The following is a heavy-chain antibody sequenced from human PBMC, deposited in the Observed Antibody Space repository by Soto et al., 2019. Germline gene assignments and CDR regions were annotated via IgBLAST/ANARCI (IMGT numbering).Heavy chain of an antibody. V-gene: IGHV1-69*13. J-gene: IGHJ5*02. CDR3: AKIWGGVGSA. Sequence: ASVKVSCKSSGGTFSSYGISWVRQGPAQGLQWMGGINPLLGTTTYAEKLQGRLTITADESRSTVYMELNNLRSEDTAVYFCAKIWGGVGSAWGQGTLVTVSS. CDR2: INPLLGTT. CDR1: GGTFSSYG. D-gene: IGHD3-10*01.